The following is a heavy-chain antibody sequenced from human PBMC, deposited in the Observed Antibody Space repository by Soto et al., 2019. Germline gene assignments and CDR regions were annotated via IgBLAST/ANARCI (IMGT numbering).Heavy chain of an antibody. D-gene: IGHD4-17*01. V-gene: IGHV3-33*01. CDR3: ARDSNGDYYFDY. CDR2: IWYDGSNK. CDR1: GFTFSSYG. Sequence: QVQLVESGVGVVQPGRSLRLSCAASGFTFSSYGMHWVRQAPGKGLEWVAVIWYDGSNKYYADSVKGRFTISRDNSKNTLYLQMNSLRAEDTAVYYCARDSNGDYYFDYWGQGTLVTVSS. J-gene: IGHJ4*02.